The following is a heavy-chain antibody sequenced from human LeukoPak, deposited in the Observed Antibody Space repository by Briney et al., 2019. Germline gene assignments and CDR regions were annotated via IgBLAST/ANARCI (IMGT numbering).Heavy chain of an antibody. V-gene: IGHV5-51*01. CDR3: AARMVYATDDAFDI. CDR2: IYPSDSDT. D-gene: IGHD2-8*01. J-gene: IGHJ3*02. Sequence: GESLKISCKGSGYSFTSYWIGWVRQMPGKGLEWMGIIYPSDSDTRYSPSFQGQVTISADKSISTAYLQWSNLKASDTAMYYCAARMVYATDDAFDIWGQGTMVTVSS. CDR1: GYSFTSYW.